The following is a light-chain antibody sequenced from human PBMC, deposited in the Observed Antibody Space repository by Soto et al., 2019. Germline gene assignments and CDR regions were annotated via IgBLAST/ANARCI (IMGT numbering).Light chain of an antibody. CDR3: QHYGSTSWK. J-gene: IGKJ1*01. CDR2: GAS. V-gene: IGKV3-20*01. Sequence: ERVLTPAPGTLSLSPGERATLSCRASQSVSSSYLAWYQQKPGQAPRLLIYGASSRATGIPDRFSGSGSGTDFTLTISRLEPEDCAVYYCQHYGSTSWKFGQGTKVAIK. CDR1: QSVSSSY.